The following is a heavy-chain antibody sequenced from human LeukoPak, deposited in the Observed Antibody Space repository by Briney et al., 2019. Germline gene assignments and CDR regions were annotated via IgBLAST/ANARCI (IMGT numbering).Heavy chain of an antibody. CDR3: ARDLSSSWSFPYYFDY. CDR2: IKQDGSEK. J-gene: IGHJ4*02. CDR1: GFTFSSYW. V-gene: IGHV3-7*01. Sequence: GGSLRLSCAASGFTFSSYWMSWVRQAPGKGLEWVANIKQDGSEKYYVDSVKGRFTISRDNAKNSLYLQMNSLRAEDTAVYYCARDLSSSWSFPYYFDYWAREPWSPSPQ. D-gene: IGHD6-13*01.